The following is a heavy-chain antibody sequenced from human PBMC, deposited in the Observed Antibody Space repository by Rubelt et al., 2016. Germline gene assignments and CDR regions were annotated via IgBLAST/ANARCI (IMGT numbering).Heavy chain of an antibody. D-gene: IGHD6-19*01. J-gene: IGHJ4*02. CDR2: IKSKTDGWTT. CDR3: TTHSSGWDSPPDY. CDR1: GFTFSNAW. V-gene: IGHV3-15*01. Sequence: EVQLVESGGGLVKPGGSLRLSCSASGFTFSNAWMSWVRQAPGKGLEWVGRIKSKTDGWTTDYAAPVKGRFTISRDDSKNTLYLQMNSLKPEDTAVYYCTTHSSGWDSPPDYWGQGTLVTVSS.